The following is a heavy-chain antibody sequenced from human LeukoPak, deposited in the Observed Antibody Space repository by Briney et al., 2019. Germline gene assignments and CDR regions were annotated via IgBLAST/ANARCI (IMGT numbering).Heavy chain of an antibody. CDR3: AKDHYYYGRPNLFDY. CDR2: IIPIFGTA. J-gene: IGHJ4*02. CDR1: GGTFSSYA. D-gene: IGHD3-22*01. V-gene: IGHV1-69*06. Sequence: SVKVPCKASGGTFSSYAISWVRQAPGQGLGWMGGIIPIFGTANYAQKFQGRVTITADKSTSTAYMELSSLRSEDTAVYYCAKDHYYYGRPNLFDYWGQGTLVTVSS.